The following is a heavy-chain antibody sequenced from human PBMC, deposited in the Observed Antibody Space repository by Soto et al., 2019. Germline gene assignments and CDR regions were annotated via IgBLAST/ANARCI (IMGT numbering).Heavy chain of an antibody. CDR2: ISYDGSNK. CDR3: AKDLYDIFGGYYYYGMDV. V-gene: IGHV3-30*18. Sequence: QVQLVESGGGVVQPGRSLRLSCAASGFTFSSYGMHWVRQAPGKGLEWVAVISYDGSNKYYADSVKGRFTISRDNSKNPLYLQMNSLRADDTSVYYCAKDLYDIFGGYYYYGMDVWGQGTTVTVSS. J-gene: IGHJ6*02. D-gene: IGHD3-9*01. CDR1: GFTFSSYG.